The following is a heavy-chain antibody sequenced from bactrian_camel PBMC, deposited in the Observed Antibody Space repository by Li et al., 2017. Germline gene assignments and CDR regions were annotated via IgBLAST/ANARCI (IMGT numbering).Heavy chain of an antibody. CDR2: IATDGSV. Sequence: HVQLVESGGGSVEAGGSLRLSCAASGYTFSRYCMGWFRQVPGKEREEVATIATDGSVNYHNSEKGRFTISRDNAKNSVYLQMNSLKSEDTALYFCATGAPHRWGQGTQVTVS. D-gene: IGHD7*01. CDR3: ATGAPHR. CDR1: GYTFSRYC. V-gene: IGHV3S1*01. J-gene: IGHJ4*01.